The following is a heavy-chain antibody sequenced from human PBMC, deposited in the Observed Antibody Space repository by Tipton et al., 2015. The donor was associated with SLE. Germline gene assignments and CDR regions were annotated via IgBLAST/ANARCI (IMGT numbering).Heavy chain of an antibody. V-gene: IGHV4-39*07. CDR3: ARDAV. J-gene: IGHJ4*02. CDR1: GGSISSSTYY. CDR2: IYHSGST. Sequence: TLSLTCTVSGGSISSSTYYWGWIRQPPGKGLEWIGSIYHSGSTYYNPSLKSRVTISVDTSKNQFSLKLSSVTAADTAVYYCARDAVWGQGTLVTVSS.